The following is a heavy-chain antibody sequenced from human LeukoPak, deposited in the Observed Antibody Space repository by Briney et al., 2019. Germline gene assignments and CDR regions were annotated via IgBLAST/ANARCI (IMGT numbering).Heavy chain of an antibody. D-gene: IGHD5-24*01. J-gene: IGHJ5*02. Sequence: KPSETLSLTCTVSGGSISSTSYYWGWIRQSPGKGLEWIGSVYYTGSTQDNPSLKGRVTISEDTSKNQFSPKLTSVTAEDTAVYYCARQLGDGYNLVYWFDPWGQGTLVTVSS. CDR1: GGSISSTSYY. V-gene: IGHV4-39*01. CDR2: VYYTGST. CDR3: ARQLGDGYNLVYWFDP.